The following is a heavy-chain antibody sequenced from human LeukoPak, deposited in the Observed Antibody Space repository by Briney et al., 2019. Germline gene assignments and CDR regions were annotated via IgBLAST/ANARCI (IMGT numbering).Heavy chain of an antibody. Sequence: SETLSLTCAVYGGPFSGYYWTWIRQPPGKGLEWIGEINPSGSANYNPSLKSRVTISVDTSKNQFSLSVASLTAADTALYYCARGVRRAHGLNRGVQRRTNRPHFYYGMDVWGQGTTVTVSS. CDR2: INPSGSA. CDR1: GGPFSGYY. J-gene: IGHJ6*02. D-gene: IGHD3-10*01. V-gene: IGHV4-34*01. CDR3: ARGVRRAHGLNRGVQRRTNRPHFYYGMDV.